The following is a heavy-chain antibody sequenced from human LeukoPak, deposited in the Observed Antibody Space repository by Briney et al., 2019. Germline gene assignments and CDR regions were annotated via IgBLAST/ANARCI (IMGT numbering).Heavy chain of an antibody. D-gene: IGHD1-7*01. CDR3: ARLYGNYQNYFDY. J-gene: IGHJ4*02. CDR1: GGSFSGYY. CDR2: MYYRGNT. Sequence: SETLSLTCAVYGGSFSGYYWSWIRQPPGKGLEWVGHMYYRGNTFYNPSLKSRVTISVDTSKNQFSLKLRSVTAADTAVYYCARLYGNYQNYFDYWGQGTLVTVSS. V-gene: IGHV4-34*01.